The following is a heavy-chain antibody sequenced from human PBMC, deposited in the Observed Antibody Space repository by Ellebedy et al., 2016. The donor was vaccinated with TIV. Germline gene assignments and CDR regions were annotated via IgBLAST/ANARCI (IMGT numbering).Heavy chain of an antibody. V-gene: IGHV4-59*01. D-gene: IGHD1-14*01. J-gene: IGHJ6*03. CDR1: GGSISSYY. Sequence: SETLSLTCTVSGGSISSYYWNWIRQPPGKGLEWIGYIYSSGSTNYNPSLKSRVTISVDTSKSQFSLRLTSVTAADAAVYYWARVDSDLVTVDENHYNMDAWGKGTTVTVSS. CDR3: ARVDSDLVTVDENHYNMDA. CDR2: IYSSGST.